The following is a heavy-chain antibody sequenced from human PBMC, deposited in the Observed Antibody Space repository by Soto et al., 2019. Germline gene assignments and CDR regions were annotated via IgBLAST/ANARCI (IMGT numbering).Heavy chain of an antibody. Sequence: GASVKVSCKASGGTFSSYAISWVRQAPGQGLEWMGGIIPIFGTANYAQKFQGRVTITADESTSTAYMELSSLRSEDTAVYYCARVGHRHASRGYYYYGMDVWGQGTTVPVSS. J-gene: IGHJ6*02. V-gene: IGHV1-69*13. CDR1: GGTFSSYA. CDR2: IIPIFGTA. CDR3: ARVGHRHASRGYYYYGMDV.